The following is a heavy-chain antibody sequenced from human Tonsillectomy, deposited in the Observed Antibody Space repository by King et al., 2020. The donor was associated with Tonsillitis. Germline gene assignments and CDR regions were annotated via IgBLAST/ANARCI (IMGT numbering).Heavy chain of an antibody. CDR1: GGSISSTSYY. V-gene: IGHV4-39*01. D-gene: IGHD3-22*01. J-gene: IGHJ4*02. CDR2: IYYSGST. Sequence: QLQESGPGLVKPSETLSLTCTVSGGSISSTSYYWGWIRQPPGKGLEWIGSIYYSGSTYYNPSLKSRVTISVDTSKNQFSLTLSSVTAADTAVYYCARGYYYDSSGYPFDYWGQGTLVTVSS. CDR3: ARGYYYDSSGYPFDY.